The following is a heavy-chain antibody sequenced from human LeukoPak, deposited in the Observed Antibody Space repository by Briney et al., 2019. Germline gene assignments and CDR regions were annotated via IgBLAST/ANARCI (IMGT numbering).Heavy chain of an antibody. D-gene: IGHD1-1*01. V-gene: IGHV1-2*06. CDR3: AREFNNNWPFDY. Sequence: GASVKVSCKASGYTFTGYFMHLVRQAPGQGLEWMGRINPNSGGTDYAQKFQGRVTMTRDTSINTAYMELSRLRSDDTAVYYCAREFNNNWPFDYWGQGTLVTVSS. CDR1: GYTFTGYF. CDR2: INPNSGGT. J-gene: IGHJ4*02.